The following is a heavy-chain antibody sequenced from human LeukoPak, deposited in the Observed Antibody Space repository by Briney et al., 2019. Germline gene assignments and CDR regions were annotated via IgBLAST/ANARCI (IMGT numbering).Heavy chain of an antibody. Sequence: GGSLRLSCAGSGFSFSSYAMSWVRQAPGKGLEWVSAVTDSGAATYYADSVKGRFTISRDNSKNTLYLQMNSLRAEDTAVYYCAKVWASYYDFWSGYFYGMDVWGQGTTVTVSS. J-gene: IGHJ6*02. CDR1: GFSFSSYA. D-gene: IGHD3-3*01. CDR2: VTDSGAAT. CDR3: AKVWASYYDFWSGYFYGMDV. V-gene: IGHV3-23*01.